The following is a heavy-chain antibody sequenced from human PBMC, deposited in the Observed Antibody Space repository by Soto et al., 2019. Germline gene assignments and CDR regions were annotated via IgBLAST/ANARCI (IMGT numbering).Heavy chain of an antibody. J-gene: IGHJ4*02. V-gene: IGHV3-7*01. CDR3: ARAPGIAAAGTPHY. CDR2: IKQDGSEK. D-gene: IGHD6-13*01. CDR1: GFTFSSYW. Sequence: PGGSLRLSCAASGFTFSSYWMSWVRQAPGKGLEWVANIKQDGSEKYYVDSVKGRFTISRDNAENSLYLQMNSLRAEDTAVYYRARAPGIAAAGTPHYWGQGTLVTVSS.